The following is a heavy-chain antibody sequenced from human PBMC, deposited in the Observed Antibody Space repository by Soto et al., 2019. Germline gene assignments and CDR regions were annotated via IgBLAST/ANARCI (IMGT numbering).Heavy chain of an antibody. CDR1: GFTFSSYA. CDR2: ISGSGGST. J-gene: IGHJ4*02. V-gene: IGHV3-23*01. Sequence: PGGSLRLSCAASGFTFSSYAMSWVRQAPGKGLEWVSAISGSGGSTYYADSVKGRFTISRDNSKNTLYLQMNSLRAEDTAVYYCATDCGGDCYYDYWGQGTLVTVSS. CDR3: ATDCGGDCYYDY. D-gene: IGHD2-21*02.